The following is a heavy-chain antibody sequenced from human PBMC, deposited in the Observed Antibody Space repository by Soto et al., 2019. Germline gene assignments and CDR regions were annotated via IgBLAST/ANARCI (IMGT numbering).Heavy chain of an antibody. J-gene: IGHJ4*02. CDR2: IYYSGST. CDR1: GGSISSGGYY. D-gene: IGHD2-21*02. CDR3: ARLPRVVTATQSDY. V-gene: IGHV4-31*03. Sequence: QVQLQESGPGLVKPSQTLSLTCTFSGGSISSGGYYWSWIRKHPGKGLEWIGYIYYSGSTYYNPSLKSRVTISVDTSKNQFSLKLSSVTAADTAVYYCARLPRVVTATQSDYWGQGTLVTVSS.